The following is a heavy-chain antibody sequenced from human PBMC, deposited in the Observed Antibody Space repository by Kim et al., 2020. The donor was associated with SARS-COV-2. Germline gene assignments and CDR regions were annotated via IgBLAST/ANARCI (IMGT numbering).Heavy chain of an antibody. D-gene: IGHD1-26*01. CDR1: GGSISSSSYY. CDR2: IYYSGST. CDR3: VARFLATRNWFDP. V-gene: IGHV4-39*07. Sequence: SETLSLTCTVSGGSISSSSYYWGWIRQPPGKGLEWIGSIYYSGSTYYNPSLKSRVTISVDTSKNQFSLKLSSVTAADTAVYYCVARFLATRNWFDPWGQGTLVTVSS. J-gene: IGHJ5*02.